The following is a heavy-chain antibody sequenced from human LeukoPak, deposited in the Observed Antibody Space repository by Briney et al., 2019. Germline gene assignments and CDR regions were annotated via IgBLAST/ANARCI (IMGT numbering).Heavy chain of an antibody. Sequence: PSETLSLTCTVSGGSINSYYWSRIRQPAGKGLEWIGRIYSSGSSNYNPSLKSRVSMSVDTSKNQFSLELTSVTAADTAVYYCARGGKATVVTMWGQGILVTVSS. CDR1: GGSINSYY. J-gene: IGHJ4*02. V-gene: IGHV4-4*07. CDR3: ARGGKATVVTM. CDR2: IYSSGSS. D-gene: IGHD4-23*01.